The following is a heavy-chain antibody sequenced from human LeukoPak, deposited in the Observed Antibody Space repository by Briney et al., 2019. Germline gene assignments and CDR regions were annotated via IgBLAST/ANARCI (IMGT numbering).Heavy chain of an antibody. Sequence: PSETLSLTCAVSGDSISDKYWWRWVRQFPDKGLEWIGEVYRSGGTSYNPSLKSRVTVSIDYSKNQFSLNLRSVTAADTAVYYCGRHANGDSSAAFDLWGQGTTVFVSS. CDR2: VYRSGGT. CDR3: GRHANGDSSAAFDL. CDR1: GDSISDKYW. J-gene: IGHJ3*01. D-gene: IGHD2-8*01. V-gene: IGHV4-4*02.